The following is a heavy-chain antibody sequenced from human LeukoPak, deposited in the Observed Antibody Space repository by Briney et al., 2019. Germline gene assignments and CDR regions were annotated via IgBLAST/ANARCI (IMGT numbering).Heavy chain of an antibody. CDR3: ARVRGWLQQSNWFDP. V-gene: IGHV4-59*01. CDR1: GGSISSYY. CDR2: ITNIGST. Sequence: SETLSLTCTVSGGSISSYYWSWIRQSPRKGLEWIGYITNIGSTNYNPSFKTRVTISGDTPRNQFSLKLSSVTAADTAVYYCARVRGWLQQSNWFDPWGQGTLVTVSS. J-gene: IGHJ5*02. D-gene: IGHD5-24*01.